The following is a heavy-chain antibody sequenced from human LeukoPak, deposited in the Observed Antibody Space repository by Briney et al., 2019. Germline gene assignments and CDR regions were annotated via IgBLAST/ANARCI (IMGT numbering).Heavy chain of an antibody. CDR3: ARGLTMVRGVIIPPLDWFDP. Sequence: ASVKVSCKASGGTFSSYAISWVRQAPGQGLEWMGGIIPIFGTANYAQKFQGRVTITADESTSTAYMELSSLGSEDTAVYYCARGLTMVRGVIIPPLDWFDPWGQGTLVTVSS. CDR2: IIPIFGTA. J-gene: IGHJ5*02. CDR1: GGTFSSYA. D-gene: IGHD3-10*01. V-gene: IGHV1-69*13.